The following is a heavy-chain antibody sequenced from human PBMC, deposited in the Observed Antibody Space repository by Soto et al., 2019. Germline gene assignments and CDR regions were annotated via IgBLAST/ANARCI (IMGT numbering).Heavy chain of an antibody. V-gene: IGHV3-7*03. D-gene: IGHD6-13*01. CDR2: VKQDGSEK. Sequence: EVQLVESGGGLVQPGGSLRLSCAASGFTFSSYWMSWVRQAPGKGLEWMANVKQDGSEKYYVDSVKGRFTISRDNAKNSLYLQMNSLRAEDTAVYYCARATYSNRFDYWGRGTLVTVSS. CDR3: ARATYSNRFDY. CDR1: GFTFSSYW. J-gene: IGHJ4*02.